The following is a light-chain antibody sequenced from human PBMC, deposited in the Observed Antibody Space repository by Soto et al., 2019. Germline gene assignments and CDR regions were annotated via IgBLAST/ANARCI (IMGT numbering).Light chain of an antibody. CDR3: SSYAGSNNLV. J-gene: IGLJ2*01. V-gene: IGLV2-8*01. CDR2: EVS. Sequence: QSALTQPPSASGSPGQSVTISCTGTSSDVGDYNYVSWYQQHPGKAPTLMIYEVSKRPSGVPDRFSGSKSGNTASLTVSGLQAEDEADYYCSSYAGSNNLVFGGGTKRTVL. CDR1: SSDVGDYNY.